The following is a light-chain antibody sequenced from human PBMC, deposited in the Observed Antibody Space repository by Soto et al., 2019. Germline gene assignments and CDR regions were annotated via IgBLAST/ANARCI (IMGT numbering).Light chain of an antibody. J-gene: IGKJ2*01. CDR2: AAS. CDR3: QQTFSAPVT. V-gene: IGKV1-39*01. CDR1: QSISSY. Sequence: DIQMTQSPSSLSASVGDRVTITCRASQSISSYLNWYQQKPGEAPKILIYAASTLQSGVPSRFRGRGSGPDFSLTISSLQPEDFATYYCQQTFSAPVTFGQGNRLEIK.